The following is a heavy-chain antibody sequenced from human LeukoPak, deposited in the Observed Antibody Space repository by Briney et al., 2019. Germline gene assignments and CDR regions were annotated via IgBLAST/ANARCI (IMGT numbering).Heavy chain of an antibody. J-gene: IGHJ4*02. CDR3: ARDSEMRGVDY. CDR2: IYYSGST. Sequence: SQTLSLTCTVSGGSISSGGYYWSWIRQHPGKGLEWIGYIYYSGSTYYNPSLKSRVTISVDTSKNQFSLKLSSVTAADTAVYYCARDSEMRGVDYWGQGTLVTVSS. D-gene: IGHD5-24*01. V-gene: IGHV4-31*03. CDR1: GGSISSGGYY.